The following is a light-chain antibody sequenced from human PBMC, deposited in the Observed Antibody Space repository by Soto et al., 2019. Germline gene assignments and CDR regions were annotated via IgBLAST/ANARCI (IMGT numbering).Light chain of an antibody. CDR3: QQYRDYSWT. V-gene: IGKV1-5*03. J-gene: IGKJ1*01. CDR1: QSIGIW. CDR2: TAS. Sequence: IQMTQSPSTVSASVGDRVAITCRASQSIGIWLAWYQQKPGKAPRFLIYTASTLLGGVPSRFSGSGSGTEFTLTISSLQPDDLATYYCQQYRDYSWTFGQVTKVEIK.